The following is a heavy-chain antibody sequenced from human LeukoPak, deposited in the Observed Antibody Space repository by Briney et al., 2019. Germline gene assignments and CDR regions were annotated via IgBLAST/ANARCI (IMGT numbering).Heavy chain of an antibody. V-gene: IGHV3-20*04. Sequence: PGGSLRLSCAASGFTSDDYGMSWVRHAPGKGLEWVSGINLNGGSTGYADSVKGRFTISTDNAKNSLYLQMNSLRAEDTAVYYCARVTGYSSWAFDYWGQGTLVTVSS. CDR2: INLNGGST. CDR3: ARVTGYSSWAFDY. D-gene: IGHD6-13*01. CDR1: GFTSDDYG. J-gene: IGHJ4*02.